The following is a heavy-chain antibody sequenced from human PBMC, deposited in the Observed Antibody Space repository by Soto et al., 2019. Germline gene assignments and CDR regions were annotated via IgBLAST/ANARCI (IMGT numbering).Heavy chain of an antibody. CDR3: AREGYCSGGSCYSEGLVDI. CDR1: GGSISSYY. D-gene: IGHD2-15*01. V-gene: IGHV4-59*01. Sequence: SETLSLTCTVSGGSISSYYWSWIRQPPGKGLEWIGYIYYSGSTNYNPSLKSRDTISVDTSKNQFSLKLSSVTAADTAVYYCAREGYCSGGSCYSEGLVDIWGQGTMVTVSS. CDR2: IYYSGST. J-gene: IGHJ3*02.